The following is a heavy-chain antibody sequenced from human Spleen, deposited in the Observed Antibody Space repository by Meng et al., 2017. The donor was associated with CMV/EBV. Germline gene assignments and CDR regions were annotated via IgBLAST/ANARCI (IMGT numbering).Heavy chain of an antibody. CDR2: ISGSGYST. V-gene: IGHV3-23*01. Sequence: GGSLRLSCAASGFTFSSYAMNWVRQPPGKGLEWVSAISGSGYSTFYGDSVKGRFTISRDNSKNTVYLQMYSLRAEDTARYYCAKDTTFRAGGDYSHGLDVWGQGTTVTVPS. CDR1: GFTFSSYA. CDR3: AKDTTFRAGGDYSHGLDV. J-gene: IGHJ6*02. D-gene: IGHD1-14*01.